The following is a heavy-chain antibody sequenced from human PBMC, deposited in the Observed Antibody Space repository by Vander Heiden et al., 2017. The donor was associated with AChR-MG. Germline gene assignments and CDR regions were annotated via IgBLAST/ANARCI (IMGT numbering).Heavy chain of an antibody. D-gene: IGHD3-3*01. V-gene: IGHV4-39*01. Sequence: QLQLQESGPGLVKPSETLSLTCTVSGGSISSSSYYWGWIRQPPGKGLEWIGSIYYSGSTYYNPSLKSRVTISVDTSKNQFSLKLSSVTAADTAVYYCARGLGVVTHNWFDPWGQGTLVTVSS. J-gene: IGHJ5*02. CDR1: GGSISSSSYY. CDR2: IYYSGST. CDR3: ARGLGVVTHNWFDP.